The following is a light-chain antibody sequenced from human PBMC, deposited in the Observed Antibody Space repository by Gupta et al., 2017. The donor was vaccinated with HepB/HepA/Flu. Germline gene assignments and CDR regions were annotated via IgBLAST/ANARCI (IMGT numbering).Light chain of an antibody. Sequence: DIPMSQSPSSLSASVGDRVTITCRASQSISSYLNWYQQKPGKAPNLLIYATSSLQSGVPSRFSGSGSGTDFTLTISSLQPEDFATYYCQQSDSPPYTFGQGTKLEIK. CDR2: ATS. CDR1: QSISSY. V-gene: IGKV1-39*01. J-gene: IGKJ2*01. CDR3: QQSDSPPYT.